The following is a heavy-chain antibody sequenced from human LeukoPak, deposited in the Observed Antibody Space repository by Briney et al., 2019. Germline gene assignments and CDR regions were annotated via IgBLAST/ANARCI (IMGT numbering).Heavy chain of an antibody. V-gene: IGHV1-2*02. Sequence: ASVTVSCKASGYTFIGYRLHWVRQAPGQGPEWMGYINPGSGETKYAQKFQGRVTMTSDTSLSTAYMELSRLQSDDAAVYYCARAFVHWLVSVTVIHHFQHWGQGTRVIVS. CDR2: INPGSGET. D-gene: IGHD2-21*02. CDR3: ARAFVHWLVSVTVIHHFQH. CDR1: GYTFIGYR. J-gene: IGHJ1*01.